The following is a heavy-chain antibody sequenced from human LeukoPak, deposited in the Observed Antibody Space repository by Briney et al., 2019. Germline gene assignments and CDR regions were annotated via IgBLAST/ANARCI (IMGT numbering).Heavy chain of an antibody. CDR1: GYTFTGYY. CDR3: ASSLTMVRGLAV. Sequence: GASVKVSCKASGYTFTGYYIHWVRQAPGQGLEWMGWINPHSGATNYAQKSQGRVTMTSDTSVSTAYMELRRLRSDDTALYYCASSLTMVRGLAVWGKGTTVTFSS. CDR2: INPHSGAT. D-gene: IGHD3-10*01. J-gene: IGHJ6*04. V-gene: IGHV1-2*02.